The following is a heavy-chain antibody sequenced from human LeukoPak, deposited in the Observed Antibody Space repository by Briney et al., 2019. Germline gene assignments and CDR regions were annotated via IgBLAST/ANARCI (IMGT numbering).Heavy chain of an antibody. CDR2: IYSGGST. CDR1: GFTVSSNY. J-gene: IGHJ4*02. CDR3: GREPGIAAAGVDY. D-gene: IGHD6-13*01. Sequence: GGSLRLSCAASGFTVSSNYMSWVRQAPGKGLEWVSVIYSGGSTYYADSVKGRFTISRDNSKNTLYLQMNSLRAEDTAVYYCGREPGIAAAGVDYWGQGTLVTVSS. V-gene: IGHV3-66*01.